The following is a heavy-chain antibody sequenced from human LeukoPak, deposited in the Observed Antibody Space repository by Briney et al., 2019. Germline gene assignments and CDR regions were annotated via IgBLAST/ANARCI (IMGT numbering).Heavy chain of an antibody. J-gene: IGHJ5*02. Sequence: ASVKVSCKASGYTFTSYYMHWVRQAPGQGLEWMGIINPSGGSTSYAQKFQGRVTMTRDMSTSTVYMELSSLRSEDTAVYYCARAYSTWDYYGSGTHFHWFDPWGQGTLVTVSS. D-gene: IGHD3-10*01. CDR1: GYTFTSYY. CDR2: INPSGGST. V-gene: IGHV1-46*01. CDR3: ARAYSTWDYYGSGTHFHWFDP.